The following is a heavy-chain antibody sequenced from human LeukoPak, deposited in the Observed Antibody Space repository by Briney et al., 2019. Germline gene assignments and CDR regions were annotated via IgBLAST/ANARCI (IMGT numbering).Heavy chain of an antibody. CDR3: ASNDHIAAAGTKAEYFQH. CDR1: GYTFTSYY. CDR2: INPSGGST. J-gene: IGHJ1*01. V-gene: IGHV1-46*01. D-gene: IGHD6-13*01. Sequence: ASVKVSCKASGYTFTSYYMHWVRQAPGQGLEWMGIINPSGGSTSYAQKFQARVTMTRDTSTSTVYMELSSLRSEDTAVYYCASNDHIAAAGTKAEYFQHWGQGTLVTVSS.